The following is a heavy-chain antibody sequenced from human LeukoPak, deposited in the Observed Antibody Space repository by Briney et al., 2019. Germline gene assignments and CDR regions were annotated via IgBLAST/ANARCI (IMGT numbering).Heavy chain of an antibody. D-gene: IGHD3-9*01. J-gene: IGHJ4*02. CDR3: ARVADILTGYYLDY. CDR1: GGSISSYY. Sequence: SETLSLTCTVSGGSISSYYWSWIRQPPGKGLEWIGYIYYSGSTNYNPSLKSRVAISVDTPKNQFSLKLSSVTAADTAVYYCARVADILTGYYLDYWGQGTLVTVSS. V-gene: IGHV4-59*12. CDR2: IYYSGST.